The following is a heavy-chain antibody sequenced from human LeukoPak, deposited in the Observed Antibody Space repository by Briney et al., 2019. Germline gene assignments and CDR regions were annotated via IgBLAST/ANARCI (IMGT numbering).Heavy chain of an antibody. Sequence: PSETLSLTCTVSGGSISNYYWSWIRQPPGKGLEWIGYIYYSGSTNYNPSLKSRVTISVDTSKNQFSLKLSSVTAADTAVYYCARDRAAPITMVRGVYYYYYGMDVWGQGTTVTVSS. CDR1: GGSISNYY. CDR3: ARDRAAPITMVRGVYYYYYGMDV. J-gene: IGHJ6*02. D-gene: IGHD3-10*01. V-gene: IGHV4-59*01. CDR2: IYYSGST.